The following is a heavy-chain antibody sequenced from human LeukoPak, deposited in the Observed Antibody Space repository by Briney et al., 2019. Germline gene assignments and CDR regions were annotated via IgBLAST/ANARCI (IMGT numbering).Heavy chain of an antibody. CDR1: GFTFSSYA. CDR2: ISYDGSNK. Sequence: GGSLRLSCAASGFTFSSYAMHWVRQAPGKGLVWVAVISYDGSNKYYADSVKGRFTISRDNSKNTLYLQMNSLRAEDTAVYYCARGPRGVTMTFDPWGQGTLVTVSS. D-gene: IGHD3-22*01. CDR3: ARGPRGVTMTFDP. J-gene: IGHJ5*02. V-gene: IGHV3-30*04.